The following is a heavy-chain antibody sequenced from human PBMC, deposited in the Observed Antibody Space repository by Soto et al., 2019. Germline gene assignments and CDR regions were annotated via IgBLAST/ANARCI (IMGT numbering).Heavy chain of an antibody. J-gene: IGHJ2*01. D-gene: IGHD3-10*01. CDR3: ARVAGTFYWYFDL. CDR2: IYYSGST. V-gene: IGHV4-30-4*01. CDR1: GGSISSGDYY. Sequence: QVQLQESGPGLVKPSQTLSLTCTVSGGSISSGDYYWSWIRQPPGKGLEWIGYIYYSGSTYYNPSXXXRXXISVDTSKNQFSLKLSSVTAAATAVYYCARVAGTFYWYFDLWGRGTLVTVSS.